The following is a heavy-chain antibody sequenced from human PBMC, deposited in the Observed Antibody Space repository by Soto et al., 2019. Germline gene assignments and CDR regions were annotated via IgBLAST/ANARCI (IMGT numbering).Heavy chain of an antibody. D-gene: IGHD5-18*01. CDR2: IIPMFDTP. CDR3: SRERGFNYGLGRRHPFDS. V-gene: IGHV1-69*15. CDR1: GGTFRNYA. J-gene: IGHJ5*01. Sequence: QVHLVQSRTEVKKPGSSVTVSCKASGGTFRNYAFSWVRQVLGQGLEWMGSIIPMFDTPNYGTRFQGRVTITADESTSAVYMELSSLRSDDTAVYYWSRERGFNYGLGRRHPFDSWGQGTVVTVSS.